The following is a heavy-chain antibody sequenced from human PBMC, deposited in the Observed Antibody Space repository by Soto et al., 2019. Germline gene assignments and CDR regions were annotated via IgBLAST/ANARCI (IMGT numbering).Heavy chain of an antibody. CDR2: ISGSGGST. D-gene: IGHD4-17*01. Sequence: LRLSCAASGFTFSSHAMSWVRQAPGKGLEWVSAISGSGGSTYYADSVKGRFTISRDNSKNTLYLQMNSLRAEDTAVYYCAKGCLLRACPFDYWGQGTLVTVSS. V-gene: IGHV3-23*01. CDR3: AKGCLLRACPFDY. CDR1: GFTFSSHA. J-gene: IGHJ4*02.